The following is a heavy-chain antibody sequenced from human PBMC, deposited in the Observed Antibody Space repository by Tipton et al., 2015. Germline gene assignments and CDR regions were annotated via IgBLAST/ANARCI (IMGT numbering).Heavy chain of an antibody. CDR2: IKPDGSEE. J-gene: IGHJ6*02. D-gene: IGHD2-15*01. Sequence: GSLRLSCAASNFTFSTVWMNWVRQAPGKGLEWVAYIKPDGSEEKYVDAVRGRFTISRDNAQKSLYLQMNSLRAEDTAVYYCARKDIVVVVATSYRARRSRYYGMDVWGQGTTVTVSS. V-gene: IGHV3-7*03. CDR1: NFTFSTVW. CDR3: ARKDIVVVVATSYRARRSRYYGMDV.